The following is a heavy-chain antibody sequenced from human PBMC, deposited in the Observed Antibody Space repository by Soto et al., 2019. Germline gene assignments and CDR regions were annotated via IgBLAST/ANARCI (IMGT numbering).Heavy chain of an antibody. CDR1: GFTFSRNW. D-gene: IGHD1-1*01. Sequence: EVQLMESGGGLVQPGGSLTLSCAASGFTFSRNWMSWVRQAPGKGLEWVANIKEDGSAKYYADAVKGRFTLSRDNVENSLYLQMNSLRAEDTAVYYCARDGDGYPAWGQGTLVTVSS. CDR2: IKEDGSAK. CDR3: ARDGDGYPA. J-gene: IGHJ5*02. V-gene: IGHV3-7*01.